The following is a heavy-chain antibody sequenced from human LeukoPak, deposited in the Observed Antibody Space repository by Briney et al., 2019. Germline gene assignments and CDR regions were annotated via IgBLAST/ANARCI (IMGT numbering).Heavy chain of an antibody. CDR2: IYHSGRT. CDR3: ARRPRLEYSSSGAFDM. D-gene: IGHD6-6*01. J-gene: IGHJ3*02. CDR1: GGSISSYY. Sequence: PSETLSLTCTVSGGSISSYYWGWIRQSPGKGLEWIGSIYHSGRTYHNPSLKSRLTISVDTSKNQFSLKLNSVTAADTAVYYCARRPRLEYSSSGAFDMWGQGTKVTVSS. V-gene: IGHV4-39*01.